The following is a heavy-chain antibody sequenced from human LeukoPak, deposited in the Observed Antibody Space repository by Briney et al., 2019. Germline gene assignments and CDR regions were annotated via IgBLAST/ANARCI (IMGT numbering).Heavy chain of an antibody. D-gene: IGHD5-18*01. Sequence: SVKVSCKASGGTFSSYSVSWVRQAPGQGLEWMGRIIPIFGTANYAQKFQGRVTITTDESTSTAYMELSSLRSEDTAVYYCASKHSRGYSYDPAEVYFDYWGQGTLVTVSS. V-gene: IGHV1-69*05. J-gene: IGHJ4*02. CDR2: IIPIFGTA. CDR1: GGTFSSYS. CDR3: ASKHSRGYSYDPAEVYFDY.